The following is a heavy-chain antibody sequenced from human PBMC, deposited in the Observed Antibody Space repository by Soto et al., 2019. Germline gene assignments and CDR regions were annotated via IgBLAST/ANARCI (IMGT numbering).Heavy chain of an antibody. CDR1: GFTFSTFG. CDR2: ISYDGSKK. CDR3: AKGRLRFPSLRGNAIDI. J-gene: IGHJ3*02. D-gene: IGHD2-21*01. Sequence: QVQLVESGGGVVQPGRSLRLSCAASGFTFSTFGMHWVRQAPGKGPEWVAIISYDGSKKYYADSVKGRFTISRDNSKNTLSLQMNSLRPENTAGYNCAKGRLRFPSLRGNAIDIWGQGTMVTVSS. V-gene: IGHV3-30*18.